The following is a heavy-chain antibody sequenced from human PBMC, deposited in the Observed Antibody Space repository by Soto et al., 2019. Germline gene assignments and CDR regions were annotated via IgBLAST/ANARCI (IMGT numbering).Heavy chain of an antibody. Sequence: QVQLVQSGAEVKKPGSSVKVSCKASGGTFSSYAISWVRQAPGQGLEWMGGIIPIFGTANYAQKFQGRVMITADESTSTAYMELSSLRSEDTAVYYCARDIGADCSSTSCYTDPGDYWGQGTLVTVSS. CDR2: IIPIFGTA. J-gene: IGHJ4*02. D-gene: IGHD2-2*02. CDR3: ARDIGADCSSTSCYTDPGDY. V-gene: IGHV1-69*01. CDR1: GGTFSSYA.